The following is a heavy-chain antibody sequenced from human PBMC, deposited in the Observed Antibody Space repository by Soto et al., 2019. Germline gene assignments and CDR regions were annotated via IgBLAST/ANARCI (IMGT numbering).Heavy chain of an antibody. CDR2: IYSGGNT. CDR3: GRQVGFHWCFDL. Sequence: EVQLVESGGGLVQPGGSLRLSCAASGFTVSSSYMGWVRQAPGKGLEWVSSIYSGGNTYYADSVRGRFTISTDNSKDFRSVQMNAFRVDDRAMYCCGRQVGFHWCFDLWGRGTLVTVSS. CDR1: GFTVSSSY. J-gene: IGHJ2*01. D-gene: IGHD1-26*01. V-gene: IGHV3-66*04.